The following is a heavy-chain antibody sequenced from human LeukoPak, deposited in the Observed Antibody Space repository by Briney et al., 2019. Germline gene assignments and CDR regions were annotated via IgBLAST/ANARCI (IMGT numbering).Heavy chain of an antibody. V-gene: IGHV3-30-3*01. CDR3: AKDRPDGYCSGGSCLAGDY. J-gene: IGHJ4*02. CDR1: GFTFSSYA. Sequence: GRSLRLSCAASGFTFSSYAMHWVRQAPGKGLEWVAVISYDGSNKYYADSVKGRFTISRDNSKNTLYLQMNSLRAEDTAVYYCAKDRPDGYCSGGSCLAGDYWGQGTLVTVSS. D-gene: IGHD2-15*01. CDR2: ISYDGSNK.